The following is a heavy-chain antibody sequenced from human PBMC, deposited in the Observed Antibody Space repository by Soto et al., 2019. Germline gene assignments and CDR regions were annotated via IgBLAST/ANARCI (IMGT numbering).Heavy chain of an antibody. CDR1: GFTFSNYG. Sequence: EVQLLGSGGGSVQPGGSLRLSCAASGFTFSNYGMTWVRQAPGKGLEWLSATSDGSTFYRESVKGRFTMSRDDSINMLFLHMSSLRAEDTATYYCARLVPGTWFGDYRGQGILVSVS. J-gene: IGHJ4*02. CDR2: TSDGST. V-gene: IGHV3-23*01. D-gene: IGHD6-19*01. CDR3: ARLVPGTWFGDY.